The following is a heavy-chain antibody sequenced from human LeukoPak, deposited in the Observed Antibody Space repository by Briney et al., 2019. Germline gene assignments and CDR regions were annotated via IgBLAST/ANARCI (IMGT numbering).Heavy chain of an antibody. CDR2: ILSEGSKK. D-gene: IGHD3-22*01. CDR1: GDSSSSIS. V-gene: IGHV3-30-3*01. J-gene: IGHJ4*02. Sequence: GGALRLSSAQSGDSSSSISIHRGPASLDKGLEWVVAILSEGSKKFYADSVEGRFTSSRDNSKSTVYLQMNSLGAEDTAVYYCAREPQYYDSSGYYTPYTDYWGQGTLVTVSA. CDR3: AREPQYYDSSGYYTPYTDY.